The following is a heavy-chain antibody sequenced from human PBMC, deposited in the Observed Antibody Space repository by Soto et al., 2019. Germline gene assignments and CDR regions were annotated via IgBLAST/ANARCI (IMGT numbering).Heavy chain of an antibody. CDR2: IIPIFGTA. CDR3: ARDPGYSYGYNWFAP. V-gene: IGHV1-69*13. CDR1: GGTFSSYA. D-gene: IGHD5-18*01. Sequence: SVKVSCKASGGTFSSYAIGWVRQAPGQGLEWMGGIIPIFGTANYAQKFQGRVTITADESTSTAYMELSSLRSEDTAVYYCARDPGYSYGYNWFAPWGQGTMVTVSS. J-gene: IGHJ5*02.